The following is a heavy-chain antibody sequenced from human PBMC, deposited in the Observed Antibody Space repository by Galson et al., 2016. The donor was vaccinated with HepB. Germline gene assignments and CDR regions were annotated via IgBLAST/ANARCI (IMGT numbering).Heavy chain of an antibody. V-gene: IGHV4-4*07. Sequence: SETLSLTCTVSGGSISSYYWSWIRQPAGKGLEWIGRIYTSGSTKYNSSLKSRVTMSVDTSKNQFSLRLNSVTAADTAFYYCARGPFGELASADWFDPWGQGILVTVSS. CDR1: GGSISSYY. D-gene: IGHD3-10*01. CDR3: ARGPFGELASADWFDP. CDR2: IYTSGST. J-gene: IGHJ5*02.